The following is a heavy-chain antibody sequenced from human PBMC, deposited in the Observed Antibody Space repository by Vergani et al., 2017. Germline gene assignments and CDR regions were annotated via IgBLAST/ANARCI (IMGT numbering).Heavy chain of an antibody. D-gene: IGHD4-17*01. CDR2: IYSGGST. V-gene: IGHV3-66*01. CDR3: AKDLRYDYGDYDDY. CDR1: GFTVSSNY. Sequence: EVQLVESGGGLVQPGGSLRLSCAASGFTVSSNYMSWVRQAPGKGLEWVSVIYSGGSTYYADSVKGRFTISRDNSKNTLYLQMNSLRAEDTAVYYCAKDLRYDYGDYDDYWGQGTLVTVSS. J-gene: IGHJ4*02.